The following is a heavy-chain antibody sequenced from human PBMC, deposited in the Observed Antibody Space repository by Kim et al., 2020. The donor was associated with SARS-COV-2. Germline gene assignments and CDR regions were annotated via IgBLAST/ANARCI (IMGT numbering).Heavy chain of an antibody. CDR2: ISGSGGTI. V-gene: IGHV3-11*01. D-gene: IGHD2-21*01. Sequence: GGSLRLSCAVSGFTFSDYHMTWIRQAPGKGLEWLSYISGSGGTIYYADSVKGRLTISRDNAKSSLYLQLKSLRAEDMAVYFCARSYSSYVLDVWGHGT. CDR3: ARSYSSYVLDV. J-gene: IGHJ6*02. CDR1: GFTFSDYH.